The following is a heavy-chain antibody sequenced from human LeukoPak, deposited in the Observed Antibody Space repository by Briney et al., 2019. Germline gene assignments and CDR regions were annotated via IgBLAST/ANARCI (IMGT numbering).Heavy chain of an antibody. J-gene: IGHJ3*01. Sequence: PGGSLRLSCAASGFAFNSYVIHWVRQAPGKGLEWLAIIWFDESHEDYVDSVRGRFTISRDNSRNTMYLQMNSLRVEDTALYFCAKEVAFGAGAYDVWGQGTRVTVSS. CDR2: IWFDESHE. CDR3: AKEVAFGAGAYDV. V-gene: IGHV3-33*06. CDR1: GFAFNSYV. D-gene: IGHD3-10*01.